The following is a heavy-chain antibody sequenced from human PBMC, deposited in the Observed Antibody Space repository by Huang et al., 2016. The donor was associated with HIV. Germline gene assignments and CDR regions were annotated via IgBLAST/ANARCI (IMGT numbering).Heavy chain of an antibody. J-gene: IGHJ4*02. V-gene: IGHV7-4-1*02. CDR3: ARDYYDSRGYDIHAVVDY. D-gene: IGHD3-22*01. CDR2: INTNTGNP. Sequence: QVQLVQSGSELRKPGASVKVSCQASGYTFTRYAMNWVRQAPGQGLEWMGWINTNTGNPTYAQAFTGRFVLPLDTSVSTAYLQISSLEAEDTAVYYCARDYYDSRGYDIHAVVDYWGQGTLVTVSS. CDR1: GYTFTRYA.